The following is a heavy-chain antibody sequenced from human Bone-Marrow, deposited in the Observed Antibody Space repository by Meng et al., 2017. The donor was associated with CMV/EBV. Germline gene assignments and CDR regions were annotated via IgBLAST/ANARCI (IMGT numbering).Heavy chain of an antibody. J-gene: IGHJ5*02. D-gene: IGHD2-2*01. Sequence: SYYWGGIRQPPGRGLEWIGSIYYSGSTYYNPSLKSRVTISVDTSKNQFSLKLSSVTAADTAVYYCARVNYPASVVPAAIGEEDWFDPWGQGTLVTVSS. CDR2: IYYSGST. CDR1: SYY. V-gene: IGHV4-39*07. CDR3: ARVNYPASVVPAAIGEEDWFDP.